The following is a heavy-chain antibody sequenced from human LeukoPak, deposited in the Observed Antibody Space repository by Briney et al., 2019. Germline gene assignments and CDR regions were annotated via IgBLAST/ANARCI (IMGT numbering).Heavy chain of an antibody. J-gene: IGHJ4*02. CDR3: ARAGDSSGYYYGD. CDR2: IWYDGSNK. D-gene: IGHD3-22*01. Sequence: GGSLRLSCAASGFTFSNYGMHWVRQAPGKGLEWVAAIWYDGSNKYYADSVKGRFTISRDNSKNTLYLQMNSLRVEDTAVYHCARAGDSSGYYYGDWGQGTLVTVSS. V-gene: IGHV3-33*01. CDR1: GFTFSNYG.